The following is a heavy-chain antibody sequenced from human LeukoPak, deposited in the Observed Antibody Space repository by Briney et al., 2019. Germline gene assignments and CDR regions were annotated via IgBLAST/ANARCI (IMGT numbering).Heavy chain of an antibody. CDR3: ARRGDGIGGIKWFDP. CDR2: IYYSGST. J-gene: IGHJ5*02. Sequence: SSETLSLTCTVSGGSISSYYWSWIRQPPGKRLEWIGYIYYSGSTNYNPSLKSRVTISVDTSKNQFSLKLSSVTAADTAVYYCARRGDGIGGIKWFDPWGQGTLVTVSS. D-gene: IGHD3-16*01. CDR1: GGSISSYY. V-gene: IGHV4-59*01.